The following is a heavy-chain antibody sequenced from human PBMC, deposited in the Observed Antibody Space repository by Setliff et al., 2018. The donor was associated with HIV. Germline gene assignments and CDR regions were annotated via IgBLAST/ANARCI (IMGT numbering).Heavy chain of an antibody. V-gene: IGHV4-61*09. Sequence: SETLSLTCTVSGGSINTGSYYWSWIRQPAGKGLEWIGHIYFSGSTNYNPSLKSRVTMLIDTSKNQFSLRLSSVTAADTAVYYCARESIAAAYAFDMWGQGTMVT. J-gene: IGHJ3*02. D-gene: IGHD6-13*01. CDR1: GGSINTGSYY. CDR2: IYFSGST. CDR3: ARESIAAAYAFDM.